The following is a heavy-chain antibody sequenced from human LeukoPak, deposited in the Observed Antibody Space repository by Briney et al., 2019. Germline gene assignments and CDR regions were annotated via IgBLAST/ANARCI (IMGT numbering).Heavy chain of an antibody. CDR2: FDPEDGET. Sequence: ASVKVSCKVSGYTLTELSMHWVRQAPGKGLEWMGGFDPEDGETIYAQKFQGRVTMTEDTSTDTAYMDLSSLRSEDTAVYYCATGAFYDSNGFHIYWGQGTLITVSS. D-gene: IGHD3-22*01. V-gene: IGHV1-24*01. CDR3: ATGAFYDSNGFHIY. J-gene: IGHJ4*02. CDR1: GYTLTELS.